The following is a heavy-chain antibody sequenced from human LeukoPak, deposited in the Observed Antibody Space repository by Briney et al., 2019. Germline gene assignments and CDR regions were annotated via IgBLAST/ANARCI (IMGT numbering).Heavy chain of an antibody. J-gene: IGHJ5*02. CDR3: ASWMAGSGSYGLRFDP. CDR1: GGSISSSSYY. V-gene: IGHV4-31*03. D-gene: IGHD3-10*01. Sequence: SETLSLTCTVSGGSISSSSYYWGWIRQHPGKGLEWIGYIYYSGSTYYNPSLKSRVTISVDTSKNQFSLKLSSVTAADTAVYYCASWMAGSGSYGLRFDPWGQGTLVTVSS. CDR2: IYYSGST.